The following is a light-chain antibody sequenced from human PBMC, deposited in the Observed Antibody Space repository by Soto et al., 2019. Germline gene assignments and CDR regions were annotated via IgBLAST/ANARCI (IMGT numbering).Light chain of an antibody. CDR1: QSVSRY. Sequence: IVWTQSPGTRSVSLREGAILACRSSQSVSRYLAWYQQKPGQAPRLLXYDASNRATGIPARFSGSGSGTDFTLTISRLEPEDFAVYYCQQYGSSPPLNFGGGTKVDIK. CDR2: DAS. CDR3: QQYGSSPPLN. J-gene: IGKJ4*01. V-gene: IGKV3-20*01.